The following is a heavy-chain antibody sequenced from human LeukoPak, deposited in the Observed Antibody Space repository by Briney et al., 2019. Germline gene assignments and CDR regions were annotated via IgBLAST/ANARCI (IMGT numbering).Heavy chain of an antibody. V-gene: IGHV1-46*01. D-gene: IGHD6-13*01. CDR3: ASSIAVAGTFQH. CDR2: INPSGGST. CDR1: GYTFTGYY. Sequence: ASVKVSCKASGYTFTGYYMHWVRQAPGQGLEWMGIINPSGGSTSYAQKFQGRVTMARDTSTSTVYMELSSLRSEDTAVYYCASSIAVAGTFQHWGQGTLVTVSS. J-gene: IGHJ1*01.